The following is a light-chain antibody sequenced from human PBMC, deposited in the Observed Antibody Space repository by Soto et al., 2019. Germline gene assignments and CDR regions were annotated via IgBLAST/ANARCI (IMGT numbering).Light chain of an antibody. CDR1: QSVSSSS. Sequence: EIGLTQSPATLSLSPGERATLSCGASQSVSSSSLAWYQQKPGLAPRLFIYHASNGATCIPDRFSGRGSGTDFILTISRLEPEDCAGYYCKQYGSSPYTFGKGTMLEIK. CDR2: HAS. J-gene: IGKJ2*01. V-gene: IGKV3D-20*01. CDR3: KQYGSSPYT.